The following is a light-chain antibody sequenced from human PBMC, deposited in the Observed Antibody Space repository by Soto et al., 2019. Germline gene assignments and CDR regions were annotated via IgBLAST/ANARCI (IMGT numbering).Light chain of an antibody. CDR2: GAS. CDR3: QQYLCWPLT. Sequence: EIVMTQSPASLSVSPGERATLSCRASQNVNNNLAWYQQKPGQAPRLLIHGASTRASGIPGTFSGSGSGTEFTLTISSLQSEDFAVYYCQQYLCWPLTFGGGTKVEIK. J-gene: IGKJ4*01. V-gene: IGKV3-15*01. CDR1: QNVNNN.